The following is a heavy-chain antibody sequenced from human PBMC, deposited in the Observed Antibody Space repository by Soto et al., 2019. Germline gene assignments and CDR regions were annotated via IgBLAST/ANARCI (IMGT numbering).Heavy chain of an antibody. CDR2: IYYSGST. CDR3: ARLGGYQITYYMDV. CDR1: DCSISRGGYY. D-gene: IGHD3-22*01. V-gene: IGHV4-39*01. Sequence: SGSPSLTCTVPDCSISRGGYYWGWFRQPPGKGLEWIGSIYYSGSTYYNPSLKSRVTISVDTSKNQFSLKLSSVTAADTAVYYCARLGGYQITYYMDVWGKGTTVT. J-gene: IGHJ6*03.